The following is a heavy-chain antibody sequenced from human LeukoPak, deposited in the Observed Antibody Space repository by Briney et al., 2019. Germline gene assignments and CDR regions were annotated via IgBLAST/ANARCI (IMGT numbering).Heavy chain of an antibody. D-gene: IGHD6-13*01. CDR2: ITTSSTYI. CDR1: GFTFSSYN. V-gene: IGHV3-21*01. J-gene: IGHJ5*02. Sequence: GGSLRLSCAASGFTFSSYNMNWVRQAPGKGLEWVSSITTSSTYIYYADSVKGRFTISRDNAKNSLYLQMNSLRAEDTAVYYCARDYGSSPRGQLDPWGQGTLVTVSS. CDR3: ARDYGSSPRGQLDP.